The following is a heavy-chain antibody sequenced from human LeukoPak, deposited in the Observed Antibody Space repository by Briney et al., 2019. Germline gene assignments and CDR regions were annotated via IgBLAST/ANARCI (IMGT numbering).Heavy chain of an antibody. J-gene: IGHJ5*02. V-gene: IGHV1-18*01. CDR1: GYTFTSYG. CDR3: AREYYGSGSYNWFDP. D-gene: IGHD3-10*01. CDR2: ISAYNGNT. Sequence: ASVKVSRKASGYTFTSYGISWVRQAPGQGLEWMGWISAYNGNTNYAQKFQGRVTMTRDTSISTAYMELSRLRSDDTAVYYCAREYYGSGSYNWFDPWGQGTLVTVSS.